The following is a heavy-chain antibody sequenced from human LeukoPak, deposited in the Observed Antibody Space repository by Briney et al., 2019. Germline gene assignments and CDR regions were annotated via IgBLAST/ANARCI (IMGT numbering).Heavy chain of an antibody. CDR3: AKEADIVSFDL. J-gene: IGHJ2*01. Sequence: ASVKVSCKASGGTFSTSSISWVRQAPGQGLEWMGWIDPNSGGTKYAQKFQDRVTMTSDTSISTAYMELSGLRSDDTAVYFCAKEADIVSFDLWGRGTLATVSS. CDR1: GGTFSTSS. V-gene: IGHV1-2*02. CDR2: IDPNSGGT. D-gene: IGHD2-15*01.